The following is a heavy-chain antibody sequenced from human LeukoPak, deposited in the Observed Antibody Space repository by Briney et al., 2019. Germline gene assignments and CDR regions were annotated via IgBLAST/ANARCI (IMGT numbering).Heavy chain of an antibody. V-gene: IGHV1-2*02. J-gene: IGHJ5*02. CDR3: TRDGRSSFVYWFDP. CDR2: INPNSGDT. D-gene: IGHD6-13*01. Sequence: GASVKVSCKASGYTFTDYYIHWVRQAPGQGLEWMGWINPNSGDTNSAQKFQGRVTMTRDTSITTAYMELSGLTSDDTAVYYCTRDGRSSFVYWFDPWGQGTLVTVSS. CDR1: GYTFTDYY.